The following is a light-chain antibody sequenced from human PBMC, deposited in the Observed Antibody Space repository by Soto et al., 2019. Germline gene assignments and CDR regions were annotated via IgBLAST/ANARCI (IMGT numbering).Light chain of an antibody. Sequence: EIVMTQSPATLSVSPGERATLSCRASQSVSSTFAWYQQRPAQAPRLLIYDVSTRATGVPTRFSGSWSGTEFTLTFSSLQSEDFAVYYCQQYHNWPLTFGGGTRVEIK. V-gene: IGKV3D-15*01. J-gene: IGKJ4*01. CDR1: QSVSST. CDR3: QQYHNWPLT. CDR2: DVS.